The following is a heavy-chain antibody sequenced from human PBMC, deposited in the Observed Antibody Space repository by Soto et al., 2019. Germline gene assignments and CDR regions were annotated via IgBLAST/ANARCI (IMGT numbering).Heavy chain of an antibody. V-gene: IGHV1-2*02. CDR2: INPNSGGT. CDR3: ARDSRGRYNWNDNWFDP. D-gene: IGHD1-20*01. CDR1: GYTFTGYY. J-gene: IGHJ5*02. Sequence: ASVMFSCKASGYTFTGYYMHWVRQAPGQGLEWMGWINPNSGGTNYAQKFQGRVTMTRDTSISTAYMELSRLRSDDTAVYYCARDSRGRYNWNDNWFDPWGQGTLVTVSS.